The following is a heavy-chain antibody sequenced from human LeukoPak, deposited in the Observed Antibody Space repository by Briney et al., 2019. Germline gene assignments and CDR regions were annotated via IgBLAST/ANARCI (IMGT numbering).Heavy chain of an antibody. CDR3: ARDNSVGDTAWWFDP. D-gene: IGHD1-26*01. Sequence: ASVKVSCKASGGTFNSYAITWVRQAPGQGLEWMGGIIPIFGTANYAQKFQGRVTITADKSTSTAYMELSSLRSEDTAVYYCARDNSVGDTAWWFDPWGQGTLVTVSS. CDR2: IIPIFGTA. J-gene: IGHJ5*02. V-gene: IGHV1-69*06. CDR1: GGTFNSYA.